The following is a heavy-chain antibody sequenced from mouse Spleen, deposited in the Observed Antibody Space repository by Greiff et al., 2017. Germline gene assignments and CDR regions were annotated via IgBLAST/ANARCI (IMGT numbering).Heavy chain of an antibody. CDR1: GFSLTSYG. J-gene: IGHJ4*01. V-gene: IGHV2-6*01. D-gene: IGHD2-4*01. Sequence: QVQLKQSGPGLVAPSQSLSITCTVSGFSLTSYGVDWVRQSPGKGLEWLGVIWGGGSTNYNSALKSRLSISKDNSKGQVFLKMNSLQTDDTAMYYCASHDYDGDYYAMDYWGQGTSVTVSS. CDR2: IWGGGST. CDR3: ASHDYDGDYYAMDY.